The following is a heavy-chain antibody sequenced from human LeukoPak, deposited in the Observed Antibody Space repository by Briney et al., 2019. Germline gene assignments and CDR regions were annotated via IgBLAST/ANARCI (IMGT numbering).Heavy chain of an antibody. D-gene: IGHD5-12*01. J-gene: IGHJ4*02. CDR1: GFTFDDYA. V-gene: IGHV3-23*01. CDR3: AKERDIVAPERLNYFDY. CDR2: ISGSGGST. Sequence: GGSLRLSCAASGFTFDDYAMSWVRQAPGKGLEWVSAISGSGGSTYYADSVKGRFTISRDNSKNTLYLQMNGLRAEDTAVYYCAKERDIVAPERLNYFDYWGQGTLVTVSS.